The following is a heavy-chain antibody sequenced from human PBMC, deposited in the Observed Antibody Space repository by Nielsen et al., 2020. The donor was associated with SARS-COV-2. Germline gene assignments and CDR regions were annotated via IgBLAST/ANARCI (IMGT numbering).Heavy chain of an antibody. CDR1: GFTFSDYY. CDR2: ISSSSSYT. J-gene: IGHJ4*02. CDR3: ARVLFGRDYFDY. Sequence: GESLKISCAASGFTFSDYYMSWNRQAPGKGLEWVSYISSSSSYTNYADSVKGRFTISRDNAKNSLYLQMNSLRAEDTAVYYCARVLFGRDYFDYWGQGTLVTVSS. D-gene: IGHD3-10*02. V-gene: IGHV3-11*05.